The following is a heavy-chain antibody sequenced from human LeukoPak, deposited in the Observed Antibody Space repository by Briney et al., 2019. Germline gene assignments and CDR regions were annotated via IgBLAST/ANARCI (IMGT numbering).Heavy chain of an antibody. CDR2: ISGSGLST. D-gene: IGHD4-17*01. CDR1: GFTFSSYA. V-gene: IGHV3-23*01. J-gene: IGHJ3*02. Sequence: GGSLRLSCAASGFTFSSYAMSWVRQAPGKGLEWVSAISGSGLSTYYADSVKGRFTISRDNSKNTLYLQMNSLRAEDTAVYYCAKDRSDYGGYPPGAFDIWGQGTVVTVSS. CDR3: AKDRSDYGGYPPGAFDI.